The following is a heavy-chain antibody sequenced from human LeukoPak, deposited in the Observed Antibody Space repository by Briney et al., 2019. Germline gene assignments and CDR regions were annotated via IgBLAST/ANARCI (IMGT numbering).Heavy chain of an antibody. J-gene: IGHJ4*02. V-gene: IGHV3-53*01. CDR2: IYSGGST. Sequence: GGSLRLSCAASGFTVSSNYMSWVRQAPGKGLEWVSVIYSGGSTYYADSVKGRFTTSRDNSKNTLYLQMNSLRAEDTAVYYCARKMSSSWYFDYWGQGTLVTVSS. CDR1: GFTVSSNY. D-gene: IGHD6-13*01. CDR3: ARKMSSSWYFDY.